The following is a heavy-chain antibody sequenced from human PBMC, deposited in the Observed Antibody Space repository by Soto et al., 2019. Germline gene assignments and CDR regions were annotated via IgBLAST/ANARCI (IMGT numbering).Heavy chain of an antibody. V-gene: IGHV3-30*18. CDR2: ISYDGSNK. J-gene: IGHJ3*02. D-gene: IGHD2-21*02. CDR3: AKDSQIVESRDTYCGGDCYSTGAFDI. Sequence: PGGSLRLSCAASGFTFSSYGMHWVRQAPGKGLEWVAVISYDGSNKYYADSVKGRFTISRDNSKNTLYLQMDSLRAEDTAVYYCAKDSQIVESRDTYCGGDCYSTGAFDIWGQGTMVTVSS. CDR1: GFTFSSYG.